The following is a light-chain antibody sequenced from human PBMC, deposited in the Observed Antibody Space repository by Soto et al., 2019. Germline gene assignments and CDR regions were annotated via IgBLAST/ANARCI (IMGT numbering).Light chain of an antibody. V-gene: IGKV3-11*01. CDR3: QQRSNWIT. CDR1: QRVSSY. Sequence: EIHLTQAPATRSFSPGERAPLACRASQRVSSYLAWYQQKPGQAPRLLIYDASNRATGIPARFSGSGSGTDFTLTISSLEPEDFAVYYCQQRSNWITSGQGTRLEIK. CDR2: DAS. J-gene: IGKJ5*01.